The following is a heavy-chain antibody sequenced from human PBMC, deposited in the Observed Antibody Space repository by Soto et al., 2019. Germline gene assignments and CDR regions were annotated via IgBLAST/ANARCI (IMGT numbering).Heavy chain of an antibody. CDR2: IIHIFGTA. V-gene: IGHV1-69*06. J-gene: IGHJ4*02. CDR3: ARDRDGPVITMDY. D-gene: IGHD3-22*01. CDR1: GGAIGSYA. Sequence: SVKVSWEACGGAIGSYARSLLRQALGQGLEWMGGIIHIFGTANYAQKFQGRVTITADKSTSTAYMELSSLRSEDTAVYYCARDRDGPVITMDYWGQGTLVTVSS.